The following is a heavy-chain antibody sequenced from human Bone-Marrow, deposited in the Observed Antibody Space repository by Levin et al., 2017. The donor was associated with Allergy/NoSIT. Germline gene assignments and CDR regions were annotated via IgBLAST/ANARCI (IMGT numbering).Heavy chain of an antibody. V-gene: IGHV4-39*02. J-gene: IGHJ4*02. CDR2: VYFSGST. D-gene: IGHD3-9*01. Sequence: SETLSLTCTVSGDSIISATYYWGWVRQPPGTGLEWIGSVYFSGSTYLSPFLKSRVTMSLDTSRSHFSLNLSSVTAADTAVYYCTRVPALRFLDWFLDYWGRGVLVTVSS. CDR3: TRVPALRFLDWFLDY. CDR1: GDSIISATYY.